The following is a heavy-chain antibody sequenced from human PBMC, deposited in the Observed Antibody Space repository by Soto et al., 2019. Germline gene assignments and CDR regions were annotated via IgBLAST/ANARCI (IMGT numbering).Heavy chain of an antibody. Sequence: GASVKVSCKASGYTFTGYYMHWVRQAPGQGLEWMGWINPNSGGTNYAQKFQGRVTMTRDTSISTAYMELSRLRSDDTAVYYCPTDYDILTGYRRPNYFHYGMDVWGQGTTVTVSS. CDR3: PTDYDILTGYRRPNYFHYGMDV. J-gene: IGHJ6*02. D-gene: IGHD3-9*01. CDR2: INPNSGGT. CDR1: GYTFTGYY. V-gene: IGHV1-2*02.